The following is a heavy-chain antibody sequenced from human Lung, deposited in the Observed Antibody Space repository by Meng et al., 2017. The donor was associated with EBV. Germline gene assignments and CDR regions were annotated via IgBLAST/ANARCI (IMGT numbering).Heavy chain of an antibody. J-gene: IGHJ4*02. Sequence: QVQLQQWGAGLFQPSETLSLACVVSGRSFSSSYWSWIRQPPGKGLEWIGQINYSGITNYNPSLKSRVTISVDTSKNQFSLSLNSVTAADTAVYYCARGGTSSAPFDYWGQGTLVTVSS. CDR2: INYSGIT. D-gene: IGHD2-2*01. CDR1: GRSFSSSY. V-gene: IGHV4-34*01. CDR3: ARGGTSSAPFDY.